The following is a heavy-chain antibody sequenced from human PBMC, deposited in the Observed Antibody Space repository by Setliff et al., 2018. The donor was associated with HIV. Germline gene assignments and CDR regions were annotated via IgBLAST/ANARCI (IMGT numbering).Heavy chain of an antibody. CDR3: ATLDHSGGNFLAY. CDR2: IHSSGST. J-gene: IGHJ4*02. CDR1: GGSVNDFY. Sequence: TLSLTCTVSGGSVNDFYCNWIRQPPGKGPEWIGYIHSSGSTIYNPSLKSRITISLDTSKEQFSLELSSATAADTAVYYCATLDHSGGNFLAYWGQGSLVTVSS. D-gene: IGHD2-21*02. V-gene: IGHV4-4*09.